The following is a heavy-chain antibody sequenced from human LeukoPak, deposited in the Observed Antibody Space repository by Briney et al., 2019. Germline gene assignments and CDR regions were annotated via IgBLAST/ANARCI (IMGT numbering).Heavy chain of an antibody. D-gene: IGHD4-17*01. Sequence: GESLKISCKGSGYSFTSYWIGWVRQMPGKGLEWMGIIYPGDSDTRYSPSFQGQVTISADKSISTAYLQWSSLKASDTAMYYCLLAPGSTYGDTRFDPWGQGTLVTVSS. V-gene: IGHV5-51*01. CDR3: LLAPGSTYGDTRFDP. CDR1: GYSFTSYW. J-gene: IGHJ5*02. CDR2: IYPGDSDT.